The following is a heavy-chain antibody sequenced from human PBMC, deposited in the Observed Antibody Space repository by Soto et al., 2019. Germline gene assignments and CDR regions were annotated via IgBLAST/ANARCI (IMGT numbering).Heavy chain of an antibody. D-gene: IGHD5-12*01. J-gene: IGHJ5*02. Sequence: QGQLQESGPGLVKPSETLSLTCTVSGDSISTYNWGWIRQPPGKGLEWIGCIYYSGVTNYNPSLKSRVTISVDTPKNQLPLKLNSVTAADTAVYYCARVAADIASWLDPWGQGNQVNVSS. CDR2: IYYSGVT. CDR3: ARVAADIASWLDP. V-gene: IGHV4-59*01. CDR1: GDSISTYN.